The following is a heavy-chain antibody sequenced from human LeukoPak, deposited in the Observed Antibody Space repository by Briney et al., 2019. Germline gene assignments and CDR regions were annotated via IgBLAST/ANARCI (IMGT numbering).Heavy chain of an antibody. J-gene: IGHJ4*02. CDR3: ARSNCGSTSCPFDY. V-gene: IGHV5-51*01. CDR2: IYPGDSDT. CDR1: GYSFTTHW. D-gene: IGHD2-2*01. Sequence: GESLKISCKGSGYSFTTHWIAWVRQMPGKGLEWMGIIYPGDSDTKYSPSFQGLVTVSADRSINTAYLHWSSLKASDTAMYYCARSNCGSTSCPFDYWGQGTLVTVSS.